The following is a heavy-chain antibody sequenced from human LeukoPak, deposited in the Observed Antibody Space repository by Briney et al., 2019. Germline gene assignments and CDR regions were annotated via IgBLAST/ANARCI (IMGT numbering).Heavy chain of an antibody. D-gene: IGHD5-12*01. Sequence: GGSLRLSCAASGFTVRSGYITTGRQAPGKGLEWVSIIYSGGNTYYADSVQGRFTISRDNSKNTLYLQMNSLRAEDTAVYHCASSREATNNWFVYWGQGTLVTVSS. V-gene: IGHV3-66*01. CDR2: IYSGGNT. J-gene: IGHJ5*01. CDR3: ASSREATNNWFVY. CDR1: GFTVRSGY.